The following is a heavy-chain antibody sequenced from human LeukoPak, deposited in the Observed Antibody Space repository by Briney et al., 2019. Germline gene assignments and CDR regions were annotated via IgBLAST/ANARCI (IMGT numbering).Heavy chain of an antibody. J-gene: IGHJ4*02. V-gene: IGHV3-21*01. CDR1: GFTFSSYS. CDR3: AIADTMIVVANDY. Sequence: PGGSLRLSCAASGFTFSSYSMNWVRQAPGKGLEWVSSISSSSSYIYYADSVKGRFTISRDNAKNSLYLQMNSLRAEDTAVYYCAIADTMIVVANDYWGQGTLVTVSS. CDR2: ISSSSSYI. D-gene: IGHD3-22*01.